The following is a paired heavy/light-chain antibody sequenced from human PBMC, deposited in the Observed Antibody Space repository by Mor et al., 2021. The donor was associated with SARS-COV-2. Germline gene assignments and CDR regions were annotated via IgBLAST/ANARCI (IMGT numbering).Heavy chain of an antibody. J-gene: IGHJ5*02. Sequence: QVHLVQSGAEVKKPGASVKVSCKASGYAFNTYDINWVRQTAGQGFEWMGWMNPNSGNTGYAQNFRGRVTMTRNISISTAYMELSGLTPDDTAMYYCTRIRAANYYDSGDLQYNWFDPWGQGTLVTVSS. CDR1: GYAFNTYD. D-gene: IGHD3-22*01. CDR3: TRIRAANYYDSGDLQYNWFDP. V-gene: IGHV1-8*01. CDR2: MNPNSGNT.
Light chain of an antibody. CDR3: QQRTNWPRT. CDR2: DAS. Sequence: EIILTQSPATLSLSPGERATLSCRASQSIRNYLGWYQQKPGQAPRLLIYDASNRATGIPARFSGGGSGTDFTLTISSLEPEDFAVYYCQQRTNWPRTFGQGTKLEIK. V-gene: IGKV3-11*01. CDR1: QSIRNY. J-gene: IGKJ2*01.